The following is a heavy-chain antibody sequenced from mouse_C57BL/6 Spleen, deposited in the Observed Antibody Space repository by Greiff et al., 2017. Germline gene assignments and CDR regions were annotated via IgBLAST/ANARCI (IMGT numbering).Heavy chain of an antibody. CDR1: GFTFSSYA. CDR2: ISAGGSYT. D-gene: IGHD1-1*01. CDR3: ARDRATVVEEGYFDY. Sequence: EVQLVESGGGLVKPGGSLKLSCAASGFTFSSYAMSWVRQTPEKRLEWVATISAGGSYTYYPDNVKGRFTISRDNAKNNLYLQMSHLKSEDTAMYYCARDRATVVEEGYFDYWGQGTTLTVSS. V-gene: IGHV5-4*01. J-gene: IGHJ2*01.